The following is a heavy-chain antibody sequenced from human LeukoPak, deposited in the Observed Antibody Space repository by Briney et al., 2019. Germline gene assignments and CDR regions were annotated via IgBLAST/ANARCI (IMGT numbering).Heavy chain of an antibody. D-gene: IGHD3-22*01. V-gene: IGHV4-39*01. CDR2: IYYSGST. CDR1: RGSISSSSYY. CDR3: ARRNSYYYDSSGYYPESTDAFDI. Sequence: SETLSLTCTVSRGSISSSSYYWGWIRQPPGRGLEWIGSIYYSGSTYYNPSLKSRVTISVDTSKNQFSLKLSSVTAADTAVYYCARRNSYYYDSSGYYPESTDAFDIWGQGTMVTVSS. J-gene: IGHJ3*02.